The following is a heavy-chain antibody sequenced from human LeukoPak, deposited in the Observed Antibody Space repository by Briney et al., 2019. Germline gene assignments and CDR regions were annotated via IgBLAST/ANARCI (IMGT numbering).Heavy chain of an antibody. J-gene: IGHJ6*02. CDR1: GGFISTYY. CDR3: ARVTADTAMVGGYNYYYGMDV. Sequence: PSETLSLTCTVSGGFISTYYWSWLRQSPGKGLEWIGYIYYSGTTKYNPSLKSRVTISVDTSKNQFSLKLTSVTAADTALYYCARVTADTAMVGGYNYYYGMDVWGQGTTVIVS. V-gene: IGHV4-59*01. CDR2: IYYSGTT. D-gene: IGHD5-18*01.